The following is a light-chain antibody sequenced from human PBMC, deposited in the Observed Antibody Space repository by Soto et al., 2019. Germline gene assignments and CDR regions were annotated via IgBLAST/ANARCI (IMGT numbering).Light chain of an antibody. Sequence: DIQMTQSPSSLSASVGDRVTITCQASQDISKYLNWYQQKPGKPPKILIYDAFNLDTGVPSRFSGTGSGTDFTFTISSLQPEDIATYYCQQYDSLPRTFGQGTKLEVK. CDR2: DAF. V-gene: IGKV1-33*01. CDR1: QDISKY. J-gene: IGKJ2*01. CDR3: QQYDSLPRT.